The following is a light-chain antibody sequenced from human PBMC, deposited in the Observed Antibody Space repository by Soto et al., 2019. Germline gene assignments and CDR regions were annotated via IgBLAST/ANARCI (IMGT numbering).Light chain of an antibody. CDR1: SSNIGNNY. V-gene: IGLV1-51*01. CDR2: DNN. Sequence: QSVLTQPPSVSAAPGQKVTVSCSGSSSNIGNNYVSWYQQLPGTAPKPLIFDNNKRPSGIPDRFSGSKSGTSATLGITGLQTGDEADYYCGTWDSGLRVYVFGTGTKV. CDR3: GTWDSGLRVYV. J-gene: IGLJ1*01.